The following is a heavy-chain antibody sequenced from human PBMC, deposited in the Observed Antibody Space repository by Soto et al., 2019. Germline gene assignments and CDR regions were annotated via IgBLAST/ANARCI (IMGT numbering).Heavy chain of an antibody. Sequence: GGSLRLSCAASGFTFSSYAMSWVRQAPGKGLEWVSAISGSGGSTYYADSVKGRFTISRDNSKNTLYLQMNSLRAEDTAVYYYAKSVRGVSFPYGCDIWGQGTMVTXSS. D-gene: IGHD3-16*01. CDR2: ISGSGGST. CDR3: AKSVRGVSFPYGCDI. V-gene: IGHV3-23*01. CDR1: GFTFSSYA. J-gene: IGHJ3*02.